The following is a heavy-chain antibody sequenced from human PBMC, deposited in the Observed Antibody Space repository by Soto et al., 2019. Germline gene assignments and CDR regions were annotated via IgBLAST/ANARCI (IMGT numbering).Heavy chain of an antibody. D-gene: IGHD3-9*01. V-gene: IGHV3-30-3*01. CDR1: GFNVCRSR. Sequence: GGALRRSYAAPGFNVCRSRLSPVRQAPGKGLGGLAVISYDGGNQYYADSVKGRFTISRDNSKNTLYLQMNSLREEDTAMYYCARVSFGNIYDRYGPQISVGLWGQGTPVTVSS. CDR3: ARVSFGNIYDRYGPQISVGL. J-gene: IGHJ4*02. CDR2: ISYDGGNQ.